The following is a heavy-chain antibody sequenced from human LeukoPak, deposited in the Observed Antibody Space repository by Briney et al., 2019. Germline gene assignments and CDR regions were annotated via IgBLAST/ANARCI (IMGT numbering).Heavy chain of an antibody. J-gene: IGHJ4*02. CDR2: ISSSSSYI. D-gene: IGHD3-3*01. Sequence: GGSLRLPCAASGFTFSSYSMNWVRQAPGKGLEWVSSISSSSSYIHYADSVKGRFTISRDNAKNSLYLQMNSLRAEDTAVYYCARGYYDFWSGYYQQYFDYWGQGTLVTVSS. CDR1: GFTFSSYS. CDR3: ARGYYDFWSGYYQQYFDY. V-gene: IGHV3-21*01.